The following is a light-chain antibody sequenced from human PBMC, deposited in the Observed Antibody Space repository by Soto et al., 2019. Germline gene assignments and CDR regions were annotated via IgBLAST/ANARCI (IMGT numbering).Light chain of an antibody. V-gene: IGKV1-5*01. J-gene: IGKJ1*01. Sequence: DIQMTQSPSTLSASVGDRVTITCRASQSISSWLAWYQQKPGKAPKLLIYDASSLESGVPSRFSGSGSGTKFTLPISSLQPDDFATYYGKQYNSYSWTFGQGTKVDIK. CDR1: QSISSW. CDR2: DAS. CDR3: KQYNSYSWT.